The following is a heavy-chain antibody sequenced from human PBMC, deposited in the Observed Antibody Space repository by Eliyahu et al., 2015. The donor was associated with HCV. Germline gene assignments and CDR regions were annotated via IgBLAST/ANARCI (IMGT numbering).Heavy chain of an antibody. D-gene: IGHD1-1*01. Sequence: QVQLQESGPGLVKPSQTLSLTCTVSGASIXGGGYYWSWIRQHPGKGLQWMVGIYYSGPTSYNPSLKNRTTLSVDTSQNQFSLKLSSVTAADTAVYYCARVTDSDRYRYFDLWGRGTLVSVSS. CDR2: IYYSGPT. V-gene: IGHV4-31*03. CDR1: GASIXGGGYY. CDR3: ARVTDSDRYRYFDL. J-gene: IGHJ2*01.